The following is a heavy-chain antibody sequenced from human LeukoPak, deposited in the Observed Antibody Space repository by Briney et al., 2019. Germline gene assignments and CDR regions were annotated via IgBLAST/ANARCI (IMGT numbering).Heavy chain of an antibody. V-gene: IGHV3-48*03. CDR1: GFTFSSYE. CDR2: ISSSGSTI. Sequence: GGSLRLSCAASGFTFSSYEMNWVRQAPGKGLEWVSYISSSGSTIYYADSVKGRFTISRDNAKSSLYLQMNSLRVEDTAVYYCARGTGDYGDYWGQGTLVTVSS. CDR3: ARGTGDYGDY. J-gene: IGHJ4*02. D-gene: IGHD4-17*01.